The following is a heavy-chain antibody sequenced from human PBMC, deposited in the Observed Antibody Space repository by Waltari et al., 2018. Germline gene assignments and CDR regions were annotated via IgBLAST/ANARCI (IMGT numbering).Heavy chain of an antibody. CDR1: GFTFNKYW. D-gene: IGHD3-10*01. CDR2: MNFDGGGR. Sequence: EVKMVESGGGLVQPGGSLRLSCTGSGFTFNKYWMHWVRQTPGKGPEGISNMNFDGGGRDCAESVRGRFTISSDNVKRTLFLQMNGLRGEDTAVYFCARVTLLRGAHWGQGTLVTVSS. V-gene: IGHV3-74*01. CDR3: ARVTLLRGAH. J-gene: IGHJ4*02.